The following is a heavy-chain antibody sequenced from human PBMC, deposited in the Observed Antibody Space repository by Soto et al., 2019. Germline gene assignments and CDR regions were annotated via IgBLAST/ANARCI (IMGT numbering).Heavy chain of an antibody. J-gene: IGHJ4*02. Sequence: QVQLVESGGGVVQPGRSLRLSCAASGFTFSSYGIHWVRQAPGKGLEWVAVISHDGSKTNYADSVKGRFTISRDNSKDTVYLQMNSLRAEDTAVYYCAKDTYSSSSSGYYVFDSWGQVTLVTVSS. CDR3: AKDTYSSSSSGYYVFDS. CDR1: GFTFSSYG. CDR2: ISHDGSKT. D-gene: IGHD3-22*01. V-gene: IGHV3-30*18.